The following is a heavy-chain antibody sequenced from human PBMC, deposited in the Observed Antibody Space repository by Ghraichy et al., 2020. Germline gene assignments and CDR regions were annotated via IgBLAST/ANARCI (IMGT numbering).Heavy chain of an antibody. V-gene: IGHV6-1*01. D-gene: IGHD3-16*01. CDR1: GDSVSSNSAT. CDR2: TYYRSKWYY. Sequence: SQTLSLTCVISGDSVSSNSATWTWIRQSPSRGLEWLGRTYYRSKWYYEYAVSVKSRITINADTSKNQFSLQLNSVIPEDTAVYYCVRERGGPTFFDFWGQGTLVTVSS. CDR3: VRERGGPTFFDF. J-gene: IGHJ4*02.